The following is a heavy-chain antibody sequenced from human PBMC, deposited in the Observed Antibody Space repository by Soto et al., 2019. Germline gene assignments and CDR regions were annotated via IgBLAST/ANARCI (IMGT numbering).Heavy chain of an antibody. J-gene: IGHJ4*02. CDR1: GGSISSSSYY. CDR2: IYYSGST. CDR3: ARRGHVDYDSSGYPIDY. Sequence: SETLSLTCTVSGGSISSSSYYWGWIRQPPGKGLEWIGSIYYSGSTYYNPSLKSRVTISVDTSKNQFSLKLSSVTAADTAVYYCARRGHVDYDSSGYPIDYWGQGTLVTVSS. D-gene: IGHD3-22*01. V-gene: IGHV4-39*01.